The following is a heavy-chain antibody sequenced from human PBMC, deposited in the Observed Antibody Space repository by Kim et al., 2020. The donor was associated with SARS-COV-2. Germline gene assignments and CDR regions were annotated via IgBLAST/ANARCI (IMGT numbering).Heavy chain of an antibody. Sequence: GGSLRLSCSASGFTFNSYAMHWVRQAPGKGLEYVSGISFNGGNTYYADSVKGRFTISRDNSKNTLYLQMSSLRAEDTAVYYCVKLRNGYYDYWGQGTLVT. D-gene: IGHD3-22*01. CDR2: ISFNGGNT. J-gene: IGHJ4*02. CDR1: GFTFNSYA. CDR3: VKLRNGYYDY. V-gene: IGHV3-64D*08.